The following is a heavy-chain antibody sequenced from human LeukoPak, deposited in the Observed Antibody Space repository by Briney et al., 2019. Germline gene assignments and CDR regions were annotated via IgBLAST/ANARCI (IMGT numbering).Heavy chain of an antibody. D-gene: IGHD3-10*01. V-gene: IGHV4-59*12. CDR1: GGSISSYY. CDR2: IYYSGST. CDR3: ASGSVGWFGELLSYNYYGMDV. J-gene: IGHJ6*02. Sequence: SETLSLTCTVSGGSISSYYWSWIRQPPGKGLEWIGYIYYSGSTNYNPSLKSRVTISVDTSKHQFSLKLSSVTAADTAVYYCASGSVGWFGELLSYNYYGMDVWGQGTTVTVSS.